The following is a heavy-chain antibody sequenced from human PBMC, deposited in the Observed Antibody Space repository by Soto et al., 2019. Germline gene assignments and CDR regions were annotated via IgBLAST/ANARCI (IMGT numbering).Heavy chain of an antibody. Sequence: PSGSMGLASAACGVTFRSYGMHGVRQDPDKGLEWVAVTSYDGSNKYYADSVKGRFTISRDNSKNTLYLQMNSLRAEDTAMYYCAKGRVTTPVGYFDSWGQRTQVTVSS. V-gene: IGHV3-30*18. CDR3: AKGRVTTPVGYFDS. J-gene: IGHJ4*02. D-gene: IGHD2-21*02. CDR2: TSYDGSNK. CDR1: GVTFRSYG.